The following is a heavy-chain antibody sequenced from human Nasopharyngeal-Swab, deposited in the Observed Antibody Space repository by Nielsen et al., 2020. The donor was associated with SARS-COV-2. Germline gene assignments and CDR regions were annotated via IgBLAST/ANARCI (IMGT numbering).Heavy chain of an antibody. V-gene: IGHV4-39*01. Sequence: WIRQPPGKGLEWIGSIYYSGATYYSPSLKSRLTISVDTSQNQFSLTVSSVTASDTAAYYCVRDNYYHYYMDVWGQGTTVTVSS. D-gene: IGHD2-15*01. CDR2: IYYSGAT. CDR3: VRDNYYHYYMDV. J-gene: IGHJ6*03.